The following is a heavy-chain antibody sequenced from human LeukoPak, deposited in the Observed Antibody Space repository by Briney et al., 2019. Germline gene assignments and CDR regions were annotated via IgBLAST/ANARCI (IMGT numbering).Heavy chain of an antibody. V-gene: IGHV4-34*01. CDR3: ARGPFYSSGSKPFDY. J-gene: IGHJ4*02. CDR1: GGSFSGYY. CDR2: INHSGST. D-gene: IGHD6-19*01. Sequence: SETPSLTCAVYGGSFSGYYWSWIRQPPGKGLEWTGEINHSGSTNYNPSLKSRVTISVDTSKNQFSLKLSSVTAADTAVYYCARGPFYSSGSKPFDYWGQGTLVTVSS.